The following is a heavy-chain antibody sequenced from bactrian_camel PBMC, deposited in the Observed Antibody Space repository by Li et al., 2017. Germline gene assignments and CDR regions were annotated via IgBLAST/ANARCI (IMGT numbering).Heavy chain of an antibody. Sequence: HVQLVESGGGSVQAGGSLRLSCAASVYLASFDCMGWFRQGPGKEREGVANINPGSGIANYTDSVQGRFTVSQDKAKRTLYLEMNSLKPEDTAMYCCAAVLGGMYGGWWFEEWRYRYWGQGTQVTVS. D-gene: IGHD6*01. V-gene: IGHV3S54*01. CDR3: AAVLGGMYGGWWFEEWRYRY. J-gene: IGHJ4*01. CDR1: VYLASFDC. CDR2: INPGSGIA.